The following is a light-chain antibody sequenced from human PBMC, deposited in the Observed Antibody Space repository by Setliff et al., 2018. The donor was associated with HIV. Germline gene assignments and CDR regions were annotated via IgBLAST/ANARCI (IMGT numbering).Light chain of an antibody. CDR1: SSDIGTYKL. V-gene: IGLV2-23*02. J-gene: IGLJ1*01. Sequence: QSALAQPASVSGSPGQSISISCTGTSSDIGTYKLVSWYQQHPGKAPRLMIYEVTKRPSGVSNRFSGSKSGNTASLTISGLQSEDDADYYCCSYAGSNTFVFGTGTK. CDR2: EVT. CDR3: CSYAGSNTFV.